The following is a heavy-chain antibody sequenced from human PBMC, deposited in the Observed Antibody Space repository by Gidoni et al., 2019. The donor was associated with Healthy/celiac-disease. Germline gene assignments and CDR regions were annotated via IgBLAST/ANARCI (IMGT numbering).Heavy chain of an antibody. Sequence: CAASGFTFSSYGMHWVRQAPGKGLEWVAVISYDGSNKYYADSVKGRFTISRDNSKNTLYLQMNSLRAEDTAVYYCAKDWGSQKETYYYGSGVYGMDVWGQGTTVTVSS. CDR3: AKDWGSQKETYYYGSGVYGMDV. CDR2: ISYDGSNK. CDR1: GFTFSSYG. J-gene: IGHJ6*02. D-gene: IGHD3-10*01. V-gene: IGHV3-30*18.